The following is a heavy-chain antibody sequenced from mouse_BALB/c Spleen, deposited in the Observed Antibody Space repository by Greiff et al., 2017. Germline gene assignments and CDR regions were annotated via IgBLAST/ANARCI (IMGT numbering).Heavy chain of an antibody. CDR3: ARGYGNYWFAD. D-gene: IGHD2-1*01. CDR1: GFTFSSYA. J-gene: IGHJ3*01. CDR2: ISSGGSYT. V-gene: IGHV5-9-4*01. Sequence: DVKLVASGGGLVKPGGSLNLSCAASGFTFSSYAMSWVRQSPEKRLEWVAEISSGGSYTYYPDTVTGRFTISRDNAKNTLYLEMSSLRSEDTAMYYCARGYGNYWFADWGQGTLVTVAA.